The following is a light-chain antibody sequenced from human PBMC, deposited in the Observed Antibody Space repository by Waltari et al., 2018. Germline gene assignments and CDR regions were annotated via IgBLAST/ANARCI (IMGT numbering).Light chain of an antibody. V-gene: IGKV3-15*01. CDR2: GAS. J-gene: IGKJ2*01. CDR1: QSISRN. CDR3: QQYNNWRT. Sequence: EILMTQSPATLSVSPGERATLSCRASQSISRNLACDQQKPGQAPRLLIYGASTRATGIPARVSGSGSGTEFTLTISSLQSEDFAVYYCQQYNNWRTFGQGTKLEIK.